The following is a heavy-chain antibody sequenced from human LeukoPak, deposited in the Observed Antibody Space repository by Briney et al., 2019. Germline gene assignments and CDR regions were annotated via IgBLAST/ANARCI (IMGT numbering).Heavy chain of an antibody. CDR1: GFTFSSYA. CDR2: ISGSGGST. Sequence: GGSLRLSCAASGFTFSSYAMSWVRQAPGKGLEWVSAISGSGGSTYYADSVKGRFTISRDNSKNTLYLQMNSLRAEDTAVYYCATRLRFLEWLLHFYFDYWGQGTLVSVSS. CDR3: ATRLRFLEWLLHFYFDY. J-gene: IGHJ4*02. D-gene: IGHD3-3*01. V-gene: IGHV3-23*01.